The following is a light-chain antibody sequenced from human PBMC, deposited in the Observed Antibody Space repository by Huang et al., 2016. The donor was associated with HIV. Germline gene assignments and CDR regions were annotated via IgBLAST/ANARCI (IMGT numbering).Light chain of an antibody. V-gene: IGKV1-39*01. CDR2: TAS. J-gene: IGKJ2*01. Sequence: DIQMTQSPSSPSASIGNRVTITCRASQSVTRFLNWYQQKPGKAPKLLIYTASDLQSGVPSRFSGSGSGTDFTLTINSLQPDDFATYYCQQSYSVPYTFGQGTKLEIK. CDR3: QQSYSVPYT. CDR1: QSVTRF.